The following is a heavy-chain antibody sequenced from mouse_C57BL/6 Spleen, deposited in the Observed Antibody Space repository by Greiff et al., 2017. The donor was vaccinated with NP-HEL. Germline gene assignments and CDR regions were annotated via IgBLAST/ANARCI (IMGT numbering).Heavy chain of an antibody. CDR1: GYTFTDYE. CDR3: TRFGTN. D-gene: IGHD4-1*01. CDR2: IDPETGGT. V-gene: IGHV1-15*01. J-gene: IGHJ2*01. Sequence: QVQLKQSGAELVRPGASVTLSCKASGYTFTDYEMHWVKQTPVHGLEWIGAIDPETGGTAYSQKFKGKAILTADKSSSTAYMELRSLTSEDSAVYYCTRFGTNWGQGTTLTVSS.